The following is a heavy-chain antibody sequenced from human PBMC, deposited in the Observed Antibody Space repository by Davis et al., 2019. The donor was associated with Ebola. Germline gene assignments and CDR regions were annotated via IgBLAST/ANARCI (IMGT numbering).Heavy chain of an antibody. Sequence: PSETLSLTCAVYGGSFSGYYWSWIRQPPGKGLEWIGEINHSGSTNYNPSLKSRVTISVDTSKNQFSLKLSSVTAADTAVYYCARSYHVSSYYYGMDVWGQGNPGHRLL. CDR3: ARSYHVSSYYYGMDV. CDR2: INHSGST. D-gene: IGHD3-16*02. V-gene: IGHV4-34*01. J-gene: IGHJ6*02. CDR1: GGSFSGYY.